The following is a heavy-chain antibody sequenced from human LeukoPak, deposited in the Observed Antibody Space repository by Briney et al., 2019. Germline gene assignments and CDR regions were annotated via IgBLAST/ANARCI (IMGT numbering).Heavy chain of an antibody. Sequence: SETLSLTCTVSGGSISNSSYYWGWIRQPPGKGLEWIGSMYYSGSTYYNPSLKSRATISVDTSKNHFSLQLNSVTAADTAMYYCARYYCGSSTCPGVDYWGRGTLVTVSS. CDR1: GGSISNSSYY. CDR2: MYYSGST. J-gene: IGHJ4*02. CDR3: ARYYCGSSTCPGVDY. D-gene: IGHD2-2*01. V-gene: IGHV4-39*02.